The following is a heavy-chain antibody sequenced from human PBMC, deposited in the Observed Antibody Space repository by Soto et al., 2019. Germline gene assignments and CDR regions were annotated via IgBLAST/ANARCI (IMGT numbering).Heavy chain of an antibody. J-gene: IGHJ3*02. Sequence: SETLSLTCTVSGGSISSGDYYWSWIRQPPGKGLEWIGYIYYSGSTYYNPSLKSRVTISVDTSKNQFSLKLSSVTAADTAVYYCARGIVVVPAAIRRGAFDIWGQGTMVTV. D-gene: IGHD2-2*02. CDR3: ARGIVVVPAAIRRGAFDI. CDR2: IYYSGST. V-gene: IGHV4-30-4*01. CDR1: GGSISSGDYY.